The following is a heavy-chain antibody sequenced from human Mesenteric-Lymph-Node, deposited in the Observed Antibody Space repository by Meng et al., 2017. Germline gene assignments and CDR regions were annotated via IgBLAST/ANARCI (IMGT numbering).Heavy chain of an antibody. CDR3: VEHYDGSGGFDW. CDR2: IYYSGNT. J-gene: IGHJ4*02. Sequence: PETLSLTCSVSGGSIRSSGYYGGWIRQPPGKGLEWIGSIYYSGNTYYTSSLKSRITISFDTPKNQFSLKLKSVTAADTAVYYCVEHYDGSGGFDWWGQGTLVTVSS. V-gene: IGHV4-39*07. D-gene: IGHD3-10*01. CDR1: GGSIRSSGYY.